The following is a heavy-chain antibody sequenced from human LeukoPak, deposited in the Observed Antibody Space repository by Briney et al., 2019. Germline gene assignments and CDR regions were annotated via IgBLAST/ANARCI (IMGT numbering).Heavy chain of an antibody. J-gene: IGHJ4*02. Sequence: SGGSLRLSCAASGFTFSSYSMNWVRQAPGKGLEWVSSISSSSSYIYYADSVKGRFTISRDNAKNSLYLQMNSLRDEDTAVYYCARDRSGGYVSYFGYWGQGSLVTVSA. CDR2: ISSSSSYI. CDR1: GFTFSSYS. D-gene: IGHD3-22*01. CDR3: ARDRSGGYVSYFGY. V-gene: IGHV3-21*01.